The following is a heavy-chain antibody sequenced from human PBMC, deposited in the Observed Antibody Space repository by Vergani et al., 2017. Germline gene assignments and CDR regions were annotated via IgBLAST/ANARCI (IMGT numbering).Heavy chain of an antibody. V-gene: IGHV4-4*07. J-gene: IGHJ6*02. CDR2: IYTSGST. CDR1: GGSISSYY. Sequence: QVQLQESGPGLVKPSETLSLTCTVSGGSISSYYWSWIRQPAGKGLEWIGRIYTSGSTNYNPSLKSRVTMSVDTSKNQFSLKLSSVNAADTSVYYCARVGGLGYCSGGSCYAAHYYYYGMDVWGQGTTVTVYS. D-gene: IGHD2-15*01. CDR3: ARVGGLGYCSGGSCYAAHYYYYGMDV.